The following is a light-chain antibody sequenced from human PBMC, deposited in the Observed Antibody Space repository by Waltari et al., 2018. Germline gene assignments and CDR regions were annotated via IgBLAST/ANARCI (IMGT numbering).Light chain of an antibody. V-gene: IGKV3-15*01. CDR2: GAS. Sequence: ETVMTQSPATLSVSRGESATHSCRASQSVSSNLAWYQQKPGQAPRLLIYGASIRATGIPARFSGSGSGTEFTLTISSLQSEDFAVYYCQHYNIWPPLTFGGGTKVEIK. J-gene: IGKJ4*01. CDR1: QSVSSN. CDR3: QHYNIWPPLT.